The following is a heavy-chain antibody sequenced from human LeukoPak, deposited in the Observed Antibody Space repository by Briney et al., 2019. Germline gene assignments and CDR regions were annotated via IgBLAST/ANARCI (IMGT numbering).Heavy chain of an antibody. J-gene: IGHJ4*02. D-gene: IGHD5-12*01. CDR1: GYTFTGYA. CDR3: AKKVRGPSHPLDF. CDR2: INPEKRDT. Sequence: ASVKVSCKASGYTFTGYAIHWVLQDPGQGLEWLGWINPEKRDTGYAHKFQGRVTMTSDTSISTAYMELSSLRSDDTAVYYCAKKVRGPSHPLDFWGQGTLVTVSS. V-gene: IGHV1-2*02.